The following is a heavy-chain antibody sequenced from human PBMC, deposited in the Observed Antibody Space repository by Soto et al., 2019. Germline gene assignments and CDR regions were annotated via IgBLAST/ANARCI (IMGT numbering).Heavy chain of an antibody. CDR1: GFTFSGYW. V-gene: IGHV3-7*01. CDR2: IKQAGSEK. J-gene: IGHJ4*02. Sequence: GGSLRLSCAAYGFTFSGYWMSWVRQAPGKGLEWVANIKQAGSEKYHVDSVRGRLTIPRDNAKNSRYLQMTRLRAEDMAVYYCARAYGSGSYSADYWGQGTLVTVSS. CDR3: ARAYGSGSYSADY. D-gene: IGHD3-10*01.